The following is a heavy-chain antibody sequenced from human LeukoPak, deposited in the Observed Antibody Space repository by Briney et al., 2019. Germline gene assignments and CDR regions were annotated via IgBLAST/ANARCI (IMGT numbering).Heavy chain of an antibody. D-gene: IGHD5-12*01. CDR2: INPNSGGT. Sequence: ASVKVSCKASGYTFTRYYMHWVRQAPGQRLEWMGWINPNSGGTNYTQKFQGRVTMTRDTSISTAYMELSRLRSDDTAVYYCARARGATWAEYYYYGMDVWGQGTTVTVSS. V-gene: IGHV1-2*02. J-gene: IGHJ6*02. CDR3: ARARGATWAEYYYYGMDV. CDR1: GYTFTRYY.